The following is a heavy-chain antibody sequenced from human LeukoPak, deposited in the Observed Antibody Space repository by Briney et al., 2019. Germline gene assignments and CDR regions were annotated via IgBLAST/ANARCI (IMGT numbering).Heavy chain of an antibody. CDR1: GFTFSSYS. CDR2: ISSSSSYI. D-gene: IGHD5-18*01. CDR3: ARIRGYSYGYIDY. Sequence: GGSLRLSCAASGFTFSSYSMNWVRLAPGKGLEWVSSISSSSSYIYYADSVKGRFTISRDNAKNSLYLQMNSLRAEDTAVYYCARIRGYSYGYIDYWGQGTLVTVSS. J-gene: IGHJ4*02. V-gene: IGHV3-21*01.